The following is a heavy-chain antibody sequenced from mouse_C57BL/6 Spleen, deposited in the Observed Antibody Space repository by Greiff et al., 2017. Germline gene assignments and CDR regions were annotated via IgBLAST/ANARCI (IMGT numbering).Heavy chain of an antibody. V-gene: IGHV1-55*01. CDR1: GYTFTSYW. J-gene: IGHJ4*01. Sequence: QVQLQQPGAELVKPGASVKMSCKASGYTFTSYWITWVKQRPGQGLEWIGDIYPGSGSTTYNEKFKSKATLTVDTSSSTAYMQLSSLTSEDTAVYYCARRGSPGAMDYWGQGTSVTVSS. CDR3: ARRGSPGAMDY. CDR2: IYPGSGST.